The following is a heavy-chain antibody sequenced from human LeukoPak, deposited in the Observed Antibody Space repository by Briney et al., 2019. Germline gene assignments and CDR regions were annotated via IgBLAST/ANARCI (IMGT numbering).Heavy chain of an antibody. D-gene: IGHD5-18*01. J-gene: IGHJ4*02. CDR2: ITVSGGDT. CDR3: VKNYVNADMVFHN. CDR1: GFIFSSYA. Sequence: GGSLRLSCAASGFIFSSYAMSWVRQAPGKGLEWASAITVSGGDTYYADSVKGRFTISRDNSKSTLYLHMSSLNAGDAAVYYCVKNYVNADMVFHNWGQGTLVIVSS. V-gene: IGHV3-23*01.